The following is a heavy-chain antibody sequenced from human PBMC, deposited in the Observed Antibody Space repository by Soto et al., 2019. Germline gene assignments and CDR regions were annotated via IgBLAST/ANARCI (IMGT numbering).Heavy chain of an antibody. CDR1: GGSISSYY. CDR2: IYYSGST. V-gene: IGHV4-59*01. Sequence: SETLSLTCTVSGGSISSYYWSWIRQPPGKGLEWIGYIYYSGSTNYNPSLKSRVTISVDTSKNQFSLKLSSVTAADTAVYYCARDPGTYCGGDCYPGAFDIWGQGTIVTVSS. D-gene: IGHD2-21*02. J-gene: IGHJ3*02. CDR3: ARDPGTYCGGDCYPGAFDI.